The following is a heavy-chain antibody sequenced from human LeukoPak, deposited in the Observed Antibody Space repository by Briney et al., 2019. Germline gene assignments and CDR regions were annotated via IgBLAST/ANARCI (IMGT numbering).Heavy chain of an antibody. V-gene: IGHV3-74*03. CDR2: INPDGSMT. CDR3: ARDPAYYDFWSGYSYYYYYMDV. Sequence: GGSLRLSCAASGFSFSTSWMHWVRQVPGKGLVWVSRINPDGSMTTFADSVKGRFTISTDNAKNSLYLQMNSLRVEDTAVYYCARDPAYYDFWSGYSYYYYYMDVWGKGTTVTVSS. J-gene: IGHJ6*03. CDR1: GFSFSTSW. D-gene: IGHD3-3*01.